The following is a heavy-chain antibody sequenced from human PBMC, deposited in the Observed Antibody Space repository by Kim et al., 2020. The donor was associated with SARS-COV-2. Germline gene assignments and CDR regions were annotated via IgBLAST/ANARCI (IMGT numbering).Heavy chain of an antibody. Sequence: SETLSLTCTVSGGSISSSSYYWGWIRQPPGKGLEWIGSIYYSGSTYYNPSLKSRVTISVDTSKNQFSLKLSSVTAADTAVYYCARRNYYYGMDVWGQGTTVTVSS. CDR2: IYYSGST. V-gene: IGHV4-39*01. CDR3: ARRNYYYGMDV. CDR1: GGSISSSSYY. J-gene: IGHJ6*02.